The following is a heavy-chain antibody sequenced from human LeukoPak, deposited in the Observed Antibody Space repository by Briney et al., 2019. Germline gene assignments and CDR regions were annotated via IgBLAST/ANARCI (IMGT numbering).Heavy chain of an antibody. CDR2: ISSSSSTI. J-gene: IGHJ6*02. CDR3: ARRSLLPYYDFWSGYYPYETNYYYYYGMDV. V-gene: IGHV3-48*02. D-gene: IGHD3-3*01. Sequence: GGSLRLSCAASGFTFSSYSMNWVRQAPGKGLEWVSYISSSSSTIYYADSVKGRFTISRDNAKNSLYLQMNSLRDEDTAVYYCARRSLLPYYDFWSGYYPYETNYYYYYGMDVWGQGTTVTVSS. CDR1: GFTFSSYS.